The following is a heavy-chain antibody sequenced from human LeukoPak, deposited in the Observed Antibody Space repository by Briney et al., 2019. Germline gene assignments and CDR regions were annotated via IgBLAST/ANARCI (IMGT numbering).Heavy chain of an antibody. V-gene: IGHV3-23*01. J-gene: IGHJ4*02. D-gene: IGHD3-9*01. CDR1: GFTFRNYA. CDR3: AKIMANSLYDISSLFDH. CDR2: MSRSGSTT. Sequence: GGSLRLSCAASGFTFRNYAMGWVRQAPGKGLECVSVMSRSGSTTYYVDSVKGRFTISRDNSKRAVYLQMNSLRPEDTAVYYCAKIMANSLYDISSLFDHWGQGILVTVSS.